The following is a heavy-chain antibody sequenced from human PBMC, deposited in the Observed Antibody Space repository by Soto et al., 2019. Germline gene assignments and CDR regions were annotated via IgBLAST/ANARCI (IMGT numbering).Heavy chain of an antibody. Sequence: SETLSLTCAVYGGSFSGYYWSWIRQPPGKGLEWIGEINHSGSTNYNPSLKSRVTISVDTSKNQFSLKLSSVTAADTAVYYCARAPRKGFWSGYSYNWFDPWGQGTLVTVS. D-gene: IGHD3-3*01. CDR1: GGSFSGYY. CDR3: ARAPRKGFWSGYSYNWFDP. V-gene: IGHV4-34*01. CDR2: INHSGST. J-gene: IGHJ5*02.